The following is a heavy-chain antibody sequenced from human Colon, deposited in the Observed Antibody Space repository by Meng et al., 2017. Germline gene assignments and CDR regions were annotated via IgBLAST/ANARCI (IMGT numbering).Heavy chain of an antibody. D-gene: IGHD3-10*01. CDR1: GVPMMRESYF. CDR3: AREGLYGSGSYLPFDS. J-gene: IGHJ4*02. V-gene: IGHV4-61*02. Sequence: SETLSLTCNVSGVPMMRESYFWSWIRQPAGKGLEWIGRIYTSGSTKYNPSLESRVTISVETSKNQFSLKLTSVTAADTALYFCAREGLYGSGSYLPFDSWGQGKLVTVSS. CDR2: IYTSGST.